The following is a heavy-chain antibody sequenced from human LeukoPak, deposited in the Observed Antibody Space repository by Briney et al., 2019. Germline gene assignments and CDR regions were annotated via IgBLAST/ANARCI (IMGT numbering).Heavy chain of an antibody. V-gene: IGHV4-39*01. CDR1: GGSISSSSYY. CDR2: IYYSGST. J-gene: IGHJ6*03. Sequence: SETLSLTCTVSGGSISSSSYYWGWIRQPPGKGLEWIGSIYYSGSTYYNPSLKSRVTISVDTSKNQFSLKLSSVTAADTAVYYYARPVAGYDFWSGYFANYYYYMDVWGKGTTVTVSS. CDR3: ARPVAGYDFWSGYFANYYYYMDV. D-gene: IGHD3-3*01.